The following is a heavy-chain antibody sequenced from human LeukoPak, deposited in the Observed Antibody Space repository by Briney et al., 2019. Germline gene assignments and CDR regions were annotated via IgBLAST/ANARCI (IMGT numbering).Heavy chain of an antibody. J-gene: IGHJ3*02. D-gene: IGHD2-21*01. CDR3: AKLMRHMMEDVYDI. V-gene: IGHV3-23*01. Sequence: GGSLRLSCAASGLTLGSFGVSWVCQAPGKGLEWVSFISGTGLSTYYADSVKGRFTISRDNSKSTLFMQMNSLRVEDTAVYYCAKLMRHMMEDVYDIWGQGTMVTVSS. CDR2: ISGTGLST. CDR1: GLTLGSFG.